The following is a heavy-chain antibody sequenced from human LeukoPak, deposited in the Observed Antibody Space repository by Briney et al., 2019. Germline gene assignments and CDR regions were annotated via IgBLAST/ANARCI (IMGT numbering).Heavy chain of an antibody. CDR3: AKGGASSSWYDAFDI. V-gene: IGHV3-30*18. CDR1: GFTFSNYA. CDR2: ISHDGSNK. Sequence: PGGSLRLSCAASGFTFSNYAMSWVRQAPGKGLEWVAVISHDGSNKYYADSVKGRFTISRDNSKNTLYLQMNSLRAEDTAVYYCAKGGASSSWYDAFDIWGQGTMVTVSS. D-gene: IGHD6-13*01. J-gene: IGHJ3*02.